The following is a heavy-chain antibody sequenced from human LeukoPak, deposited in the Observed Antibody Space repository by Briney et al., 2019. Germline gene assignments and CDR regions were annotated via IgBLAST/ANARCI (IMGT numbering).Heavy chain of an antibody. CDR1: GFTFSSYG. CDR3: AKDGKESSYYLYMEV. CDR2: ILYDGSNK. J-gene: IGHJ6*03. V-gene: IGHV3-33*06. D-gene: IGHD1-14*01. Sequence: PGGSLRLSCAASGFTFSSYGMHWVRQAPGKGLEWVAVILYDGSNKYYADSVKGRFTISRDNSKKTLYLQMNSLRVEDTAVYYCAKDGKESSYYLYMEVWGKGTTVTVSS.